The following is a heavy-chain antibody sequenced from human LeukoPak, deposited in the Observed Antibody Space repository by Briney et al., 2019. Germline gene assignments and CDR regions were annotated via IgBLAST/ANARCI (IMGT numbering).Heavy chain of an antibody. D-gene: IGHD6-13*01. CDR2: IHNSGSS. J-gene: IGHJ4*02. V-gene: IGHV4-59*08. Sequence: SETLSLTCAVPGGSISGYYWSWIRQTPRKGLGWIGYIHNSGSSNYNPPLQSRVTTSVDTSKNQFSLKLSSVTAADTAVYYCARHAGSSTSWYDYWGQGTLVTVSS. CDR1: GGSISGYY. CDR3: ARHAGSSTSWYDY.